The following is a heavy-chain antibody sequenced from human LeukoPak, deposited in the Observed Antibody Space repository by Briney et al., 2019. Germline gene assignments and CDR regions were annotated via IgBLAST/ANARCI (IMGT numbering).Heavy chain of an antibody. CDR3: ARGSRGWYLDF. D-gene: IGHD6-19*01. V-gene: IGHV1-2*02. J-gene: IGHJ4*02. CDR2: INPNTSGT. CDR1: GYTFTGHF. Sequence: ASVKVSCKASGYTFTGHFMHWVRQAPGQGLEWMGWINPNTSGTNFAQKFQGRVTMTRDTSISTAYMELTSLRYDDAAFYYCARGSRGWYLDFWGQGTLVTVSS.